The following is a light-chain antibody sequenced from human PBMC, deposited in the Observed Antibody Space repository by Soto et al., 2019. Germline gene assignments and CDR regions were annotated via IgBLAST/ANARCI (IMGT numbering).Light chain of an antibody. Sequence: EIVLTQSPGTLSLSPGERATLSCRASQSVSSSYLAWYQQKPGQAPRLLIYGASSMATGIPDRFSGSGSGTDFTLTISRLEPEDFAVYYCQQYDSSPMTFGQGTKVEIK. CDR3: QQYDSSPMT. CDR1: QSVSSSY. V-gene: IGKV3-20*01. CDR2: GAS. J-gene: IGKJ1*01.